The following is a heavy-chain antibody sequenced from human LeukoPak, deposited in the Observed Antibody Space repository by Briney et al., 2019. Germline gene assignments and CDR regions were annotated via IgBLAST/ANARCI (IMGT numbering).Heavy chain of an antibody. CDR2: IKQDGGEK. CDR1: GFTFSSYW. J-gene: IGHJ4*02. Sequence: GSLRLSCAASGFTFSSYWMSWVRQAPGKGLEWVANIKQDGGEKYYVDSVKGRFTISRDNAKNSLYLQMNSLRAEDTAVYYCARDLPYYDRSGYPTTCFDYWGQGTLVTVSS. CDR3: ARDLPYYDRSGYPTTCFDY. D-gene: IGHD3-22*01. V-gene: IGHV3-7*01.